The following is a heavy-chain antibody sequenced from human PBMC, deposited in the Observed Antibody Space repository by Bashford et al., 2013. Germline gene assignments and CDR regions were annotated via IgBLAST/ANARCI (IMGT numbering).Heavy chain of an antibody. CDR1: GGSITSNSW. CDR2: IYYSGYT. Sequence: SSETLSLTCAVSGGSITSNSWWSWVRQPPGKGLEWIGSIYYSGYTHYNPSLKSRVAISVDTSKNQFSLKLNSVTAADTAMYYCARQVQDSVAYYHYGMDVWGQGTTVTVSS. CDR3: ARQVQDSVAYYHYGMDV. D-gene: IGHD2-15*01. J-gene: IGHJ6*02. V-gene: IGHV4-39*01.